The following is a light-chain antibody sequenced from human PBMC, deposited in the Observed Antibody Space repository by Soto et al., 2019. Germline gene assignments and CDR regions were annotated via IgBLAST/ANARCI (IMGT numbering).Light chain of an antibody. V-gene: IGLV1-40*01. CDR3: QSYDSSLSGVYV. Sequence: QAVVTQPPSVSGAPGQRVTISCTGSSSNIGADYHVHWYQQLPGTAPKLLIYGNTNRPSGVPDRFSGSKSGTSASLAITGLQAEDEADYYCQSYDSSLSGVYVFGTGTKLTVL. CDR1: SSNIGADYH. CDR2: GNT. J-gene: IGLJ1*01.